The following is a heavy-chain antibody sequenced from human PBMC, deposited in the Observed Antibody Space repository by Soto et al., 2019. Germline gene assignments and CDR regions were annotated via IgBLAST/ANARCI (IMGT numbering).Heavy chain of an antibody. J-gene: IGHJ4*02. CDR3: ARDYRSGDYAPNYFDY. CDR1: GFTFSDYY. Sequence: ESGGGLVKPGGSLRLSCAASGFTFSDYYMSWIRQAPGKGLEWVSYISSSGSTIYYADSVKGRFTISRDNAKNSLYLQMNSLRAEDTAVYYCARDYRSGDYAPNYFDYWGQGTLVTVSS. D-gene: IGHD4-17*01. CDR2: ISSSGSTI. V-gene: IGHV3-11*01.